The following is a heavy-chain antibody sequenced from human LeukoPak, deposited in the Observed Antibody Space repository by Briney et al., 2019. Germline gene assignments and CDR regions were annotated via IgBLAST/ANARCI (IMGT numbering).Heavy chain of an antibody. D-gene: IGHD3-10*01. J-gene: IGHJ4*02. Sequence: GGSLRLSCAASGFTFSDYYMSWIRQAPGKGLEWVSYISGSSKYINYADSVKGRFTISRDNAKNSLYLQMNSLKDEDTAVYYCAKYGSGTYYNGLYWGQGTLVTVSS. CDR1: GFTFSDYY. CDR3: AKYGSGTYYNGLY. CDR2: ISGSSKYI. V-gene: IGHV3-11*03.